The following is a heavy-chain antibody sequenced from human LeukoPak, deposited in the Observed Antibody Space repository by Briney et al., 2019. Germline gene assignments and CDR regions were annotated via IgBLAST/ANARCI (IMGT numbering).Heavy chain of an antibody. CDR1: GFTFSSYC. Sequence: GGSLRLSCAASGFTFSSYCMSWVRQAPGKGLEWVANIKQDGSEKYYVDSVKGRFTISRDNAKNSLYLQMNSLRAEDAAVYYCARLRGYSYGKLDYWGQGTLVTVSS. CDR2: IKQDGSEK. J-gene: IGHJ4*02. D-gene: IGHD5-18*01. V-gene: IGHV3-7*01. CDR3: ARLRGYSYGKLDY.